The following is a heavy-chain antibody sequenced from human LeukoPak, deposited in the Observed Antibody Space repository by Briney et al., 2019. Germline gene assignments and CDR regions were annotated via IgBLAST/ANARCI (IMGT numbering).Heavy chain of an antibody. D-gene: IGHD3-22*01. J-gene: IGHJ3*02. Sequence: GSLRLSCAASGFTFSFYNMNWVRQAPGKGLEWVSYISSASSTIYYADSVKGRFTISRDNAKNSLYLQMNSLRAEDTAVYYCARQYYYDTSGYDAFDIWGQGTMVTVSS. CDR3: ARQYYYDTSGYDAFDI. V-gene: IGHV3-48*01. CDR1: GFTFSFYN. CDR2: ISSASSTI.